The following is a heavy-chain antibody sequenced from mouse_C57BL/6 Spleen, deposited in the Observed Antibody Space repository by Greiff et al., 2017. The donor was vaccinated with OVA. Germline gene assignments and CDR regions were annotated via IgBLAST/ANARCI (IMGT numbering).Heavy chain of an antibody. CDR2: INPNYGTT. D-gene: IGHD1-1*01. Sequence: VQLQQPGPELVKPGASAKISCKASGYSFTDYNMNWVKQSNGKSLEWIGVINPNYGTTSYNQKFKGKATLTVDQSSSTAYMQLNSLTSEDSAVYYCARGTTVVPTGFDYWGQGTTLTVSS. V-gene: IGHV1-39*01. CDR3: ARGTTVVPTGFDY. J-gene: IGHJ2*01. CDR1: GYSFTDYN.